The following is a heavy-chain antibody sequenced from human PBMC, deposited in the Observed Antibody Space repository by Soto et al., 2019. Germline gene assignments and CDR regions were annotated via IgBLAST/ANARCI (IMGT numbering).Heavy chain of an antibody. J-gene: IGHJ6*02. CDR1: GFTFSATG. V-gene: IGHV3-21*01. Sequence: GGSLRLSCSASGFTFSATGMNWVRQAPGKGPEWVSSISSGSEYIFYGDSVQGRLTISRDNAKNSVYLQLNNLKAEDTAVYYCAKNETAGSVLDTWGQETAVTISS. D-gene: IGHD6-13*01. CDR2: ISSGSEYI. CDR3: AKNETAGSVLDT.